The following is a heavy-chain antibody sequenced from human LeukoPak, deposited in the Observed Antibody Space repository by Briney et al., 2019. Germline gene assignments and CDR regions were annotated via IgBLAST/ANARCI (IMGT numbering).Heavy chain of an antibody. V-gene: IGHV1-18*01. Sequence: ASVKVSCKASGYTFTSYGISWVRQAPGQGLEWMGWISAYNGNTNYAQKLQGRVTMTTDTSTSTAYMELRSLRSDDTAVYYCVRDQRDSSGYYYESTDYWGQGTLVTVSS. D-gene: IGHD3-22*01. CDR3: VRDQRDSSGYYYESTDY. CDR2: ISAYNGNT. J-gene: IGHJ4*02. CDR1: GYTFTSYG.